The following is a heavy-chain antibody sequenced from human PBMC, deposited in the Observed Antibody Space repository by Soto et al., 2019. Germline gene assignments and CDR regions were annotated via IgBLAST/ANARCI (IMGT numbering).Heavy chain of an antibody. D-gene: IGHD3-3*01. CDR3: ARDAFTIFGVVEFDY. V-gene: IGHV1-69*13. CDR1: GGTFSSYA. CDR2: IIPIFGTA. J-gene: IGHJ4*02. Sequence: GASVKVSCKASGGTFSSYAISWVRQAPGQGLEWMGGIIPIFGTANYAQKFQGRVTITADESTSTAYMELSSLRSEDTAVYYCARDAFTIFGVVEFDYWGQGTLVTVSS.